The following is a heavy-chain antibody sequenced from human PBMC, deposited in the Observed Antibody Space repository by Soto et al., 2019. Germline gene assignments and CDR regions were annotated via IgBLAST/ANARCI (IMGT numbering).Heavy chain of an antibody. Sequence: LSLTCTVSGGSISSSSYYWGWIRQPPGKGLEWIGSIYYSGSTYYNPSLKSRVTISVDTSKNQFSLKLSSVTAADTAVYYCARRGFWSGSTSYYCMDVWGQGTTVTVSS. D-gene: IGHD3-3*01. CDR1: GGSISSSSYY. CDR3: ARRGFWSGSTSYYCMDV. V-gene: IGHV4-39*01. CDR2: IYYSGST. J-gene: IGHJ6*02.